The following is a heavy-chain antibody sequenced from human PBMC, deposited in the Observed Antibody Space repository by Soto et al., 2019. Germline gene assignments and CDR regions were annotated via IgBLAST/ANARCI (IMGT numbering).Heavy chain of an antibody. CDR2: VYFSGST. CDR3: SRERGAVASTADAFDI. CDR1: GGAIPGHY. J-gene: IGHJ3*02. V-gene: IGHV4-59*11. Sequence: SETLSLTCNVSGGAIPGHYWNWIRQPPGKGLEWIGYVYFSGSTKYNPSLKSRVTILVDMSKNQFSLRLTSVTSADTAVYYCSRERGAVASTADAFDIWGQGTMVTVSS. D-gene: IGHD6-19*01.